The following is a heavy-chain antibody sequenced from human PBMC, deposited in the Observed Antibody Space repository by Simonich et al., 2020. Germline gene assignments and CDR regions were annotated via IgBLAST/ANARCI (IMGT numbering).Heavy chain of an antibody. V-gene: IGHV3-21*01. Sequence: EVQLVESGGGLVKPGGSLRLSCAASGFTFSSYSMNWVRQAPGMGMEWFSPINISSSYIYYADEGKGRFTISRDNAKNSLYLQMNSLRAEDTAVYYCAREIEAGNAFDIWGQGTMVTVSS. J-gene: IGHJ3*02. CDR1: GFTFSSYS. CDR3: AREIEAGNAFDI. CDR2: INISSSYI.